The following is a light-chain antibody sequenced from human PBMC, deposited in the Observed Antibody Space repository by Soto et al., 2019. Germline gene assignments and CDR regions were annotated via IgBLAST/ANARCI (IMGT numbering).Light chain of an antibody. J-gene: IGLJ2*01. V-gene: IGLV2-8*01. CDR1: SSDVGDYNY. CDR3: SSFAGSPVV. Sequence: QSALTQPPSASGSLGQSVTIPCTGTSSDVGDYNYVSWYQQHPGKVPKLMIYEVSKRPSGVPDRFSGSKSGNTASLTVSGLQAEDEADYYCSSFAGSPVVFDGGTKVTVL. CDR2: EVS.